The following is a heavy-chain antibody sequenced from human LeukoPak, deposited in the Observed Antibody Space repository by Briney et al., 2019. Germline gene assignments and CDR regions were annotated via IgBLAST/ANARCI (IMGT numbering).Heavy chain of an antibody. CDR3: AREGYSYGSHFDY. J-gene: IGHJ4*02. CDR2: IYYTGST. V-gene: IGHV4-59*01. CDR1: GGSISTYY. Sequence: SETLSLTCAVSGGSISTYYWNWIRQPPGKGLEWIGYIYYTGSTIYNPSLKSRVTISVDTSKNQFSLKLSSVTAADTAVYYCAREGYSYGSHFDYWGQGTLVTVSS. D-gene: IGHD5-18*01.